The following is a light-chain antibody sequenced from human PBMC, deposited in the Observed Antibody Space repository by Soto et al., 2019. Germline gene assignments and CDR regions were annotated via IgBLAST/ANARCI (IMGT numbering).Light chain of an antibody. V-gene: IGKV1-5*01. CDR1: QSISNW. CDR2: HAS. Sequence: DIHMTQSPSTLSASAGDRVTITCRASQSISNWLAWYQQKPGKAPKLLIYHASSLQSGVPSRFTGSGSGTEFTLTITSLQPDDFAPYFCQQYSSCLYTFGQGTKLEIK. CDR3: QQYSSCLYT. J-gene: IGKJ2*01.